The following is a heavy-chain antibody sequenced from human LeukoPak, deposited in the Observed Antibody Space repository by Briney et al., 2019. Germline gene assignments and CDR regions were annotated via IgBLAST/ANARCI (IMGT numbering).Heavy chain of an antibody. CDR1: GGSISSGDYY. CDR3: ARDLLAVTGAFDI. CDR2: IYYSGST. V-gene: IGHV4-30-4*08. D-gene: IGHD1-1*01. J-gene: IGHJ3*02. Sequence: SQTLSLTCTVSGGSISSGDYYWSWIRQLPGKGLEWIGYIYYSGSTYYNPSLKSRVTISVDTSKNQFSLKLSSVTAADTAVYYCARDLLAVTGAFDIWGQGTMVTVSS.